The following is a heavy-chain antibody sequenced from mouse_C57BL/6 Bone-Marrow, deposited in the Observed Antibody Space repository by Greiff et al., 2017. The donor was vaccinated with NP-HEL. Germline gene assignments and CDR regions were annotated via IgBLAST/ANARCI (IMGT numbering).Heavy chain of an antibody. CDR3: ARYHPRESGCAY. J-gene: IGHJ3*01. V-gene: IGHV7-3*01. CDR2: IRNKANGYTT. CDR1: GFTFTDYY. Sequence: EVKLMESGGGLVQPGGSLSLSCAASGFTFTDYYMSWVRQPPGKALEWLGFIRNKANGYTTEYSASVKGRFTISRDNYQSILYLQMNALRAEDSATYYCARYHPRESGCAYWGQGTLVTVSA.